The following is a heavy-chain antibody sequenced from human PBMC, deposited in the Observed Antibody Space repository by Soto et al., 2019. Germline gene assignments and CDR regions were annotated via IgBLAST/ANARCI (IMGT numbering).Heavy chain of an antibody. J-gene: IGHJ4*02. V-gene: IGHV1-69*13. CDR1: GGTFSSYA. D-gene: IGHD2-15*01. CDR3: AGYCSGGSCTIQLLPGPFDY. CDR2: IIPIFGTA. Sequence: SVKVSCKASGGTFSSYAISWVRQAPGQGLEWMGGIIPIFGTANYAQKFQGRVTITADESTSTAYMELSSLRSEDTAVYYCAGYCSGGSCTIQLLPGPFDYWGQGPLVTVSS.